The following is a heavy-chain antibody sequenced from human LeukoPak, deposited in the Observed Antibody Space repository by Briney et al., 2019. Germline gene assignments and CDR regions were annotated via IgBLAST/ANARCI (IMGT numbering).Heavy chain of an antibody. V-gene: IGHV1-69*13. J-gene: IGHJ4*02. D-gene: IGHD3-10*01. CDR1: GGTFSSYA. CDR2: IIPIFGTA. CDR3: ARVVRFGELYYFDY. Sequence: ASVTVSCKASGGTFSSYAISWVRQAPGKGLEWMGGIIPIFGTANYAQKFQGRVTITADESTSTAYMELSSLRSEDTAVYYCARVVRFGELYYFDYWGQGTLVTVSS.